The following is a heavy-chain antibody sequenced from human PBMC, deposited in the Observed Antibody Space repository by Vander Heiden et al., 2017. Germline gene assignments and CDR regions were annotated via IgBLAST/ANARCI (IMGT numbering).Heavy chain of an antibody. J-gene: IGHJ6*02. CDR3: AGTKNAASAYYGMEV. CDR1: GFSISTTGVG. CDR2: IYWDDDK. D-gene: IGHD2-21*01. V-gene: IGHV2-5*02. Sequence: QITLKESGPTLVKPTETLTLTCTLSGFSISTTGVGVGLIRQPPGKALEWLAVIYWDDDKRYSASLRSRLTITKDIYRNQVVLTVANMDPVDTGTYFCAGTKNAASAYYGMEVWGQGTTVTVSS.